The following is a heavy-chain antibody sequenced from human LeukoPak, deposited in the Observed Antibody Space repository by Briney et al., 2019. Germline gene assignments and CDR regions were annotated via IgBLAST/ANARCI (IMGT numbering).Heavy chain of an antibody. V-gene: IGHV4-59*01. D-gene: IGHD1-26*01. Sequence: SETLSLTCALSVGSLSGYLWSCIRQPPGTGREWVGYIYNSGSTSYNPSLKSRVTISVDTSKKQFSLKLSSVTAADTAFYYCARYIVSYPHDAFDIWGQGTMVTVSS. CDR2: IYNSGST. CDR1: VGSLSGYL. J-gene: IGHJ3*02. CDR3: ARYIVSYPHDAFDI.